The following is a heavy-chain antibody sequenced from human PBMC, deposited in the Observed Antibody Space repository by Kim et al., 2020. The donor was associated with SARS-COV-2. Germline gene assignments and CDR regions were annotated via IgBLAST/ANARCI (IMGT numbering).Heavy chain of an antibody. CDR1: GGSISTSSYY. V-gene: IGHV4-39*01. D-gene: IGHD3-22*01. J-gene: IGHJ4*02. Sequence: SETLSLTCTVSGGSISTSSYYWGWIRQPPGKGLDWIGNIYYSGNTYYNSSLKSRVTIFLDTSKNQFTLKLSSVTAADTAVYYCARALDYYDRSAYYDWGQGTLVTVSS. CDR2: IYYSGNT. CDR3: ARALDYYDRSAYYD.